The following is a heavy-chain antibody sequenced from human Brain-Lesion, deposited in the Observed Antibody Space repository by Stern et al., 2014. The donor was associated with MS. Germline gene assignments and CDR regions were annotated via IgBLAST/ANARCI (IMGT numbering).Heavy chain of an antibody. V-gene: IGHV4-39*01. CDR1: GGSISSSNHY. CDR2: IYYSGTT. D-gene: IGHD6-19*01. CDR3: ARLVAGFYFDF. Sequence: QLQLQESGPGLVKPSETLSLTCTVSGGSISSSNHYWGWIRQPPGKGLEWIGAIYYSGTTSYSPSLKSRGTISVDTSKTQFSLTLSSVTAADTAVYYCARLVAGFYFDFWGPGSPVTVSS. J-gene: IGHJ4*02.